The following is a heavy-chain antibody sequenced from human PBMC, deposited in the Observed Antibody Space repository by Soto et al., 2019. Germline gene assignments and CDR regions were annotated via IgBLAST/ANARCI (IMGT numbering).Heavy chain of an antibody. CDR1: GGSVISGSYY. J-gene: IGHJ4*02. D-gene: IGHD2-15*01. V-gene: IGHV4-61*01. CDR2: IYYIGST. CDR3: ARAAVVVAAHYFDY. Sequence: PSETLSLTSTVSGGSVISGSYYWSWIRQPPGKGLEWIGYIYYIGSTNYNPSLKSRVTISVDTSKNQFSLKLSSVTAADTAVYYCARAAVVVAAHYFDYWGQGTLVTVSS.